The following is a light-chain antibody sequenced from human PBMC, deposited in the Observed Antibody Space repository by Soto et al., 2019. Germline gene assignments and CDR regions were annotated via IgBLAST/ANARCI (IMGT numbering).Light chain of an antibody. CDR3: MQGTHWPWT. J-gene: IGKJ1*01. V-gene: IGKV2-30*02. Sequence: DVVMTQSPLSLPVTLGQPASISCRSSQSLIHSDGDTYLNWFQQRPGQSPRRLIYNVSDLDSGVPDRFSGSGSGTHFTLKISRVEAEDVGIYYCMQGTHWPWTFGQGTEVEI. CDR1: QSLIHSDGDTY. CDR2: NVS.